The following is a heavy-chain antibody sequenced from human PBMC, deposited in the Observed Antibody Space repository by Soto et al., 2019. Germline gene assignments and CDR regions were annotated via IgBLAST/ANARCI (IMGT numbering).Heavy chain of an antibody. CDR3: AREGLLWFGEYWFDP. V-gene: IGHV4-34*01. J-gene: IGHJ5*02. Sequence: SETLSLTCAVYGGSFSGYYWSWIRQPPGKGLEWIGEINHSGSTNYNPYLKSRVNISVDTSKNQFSLKLSSVTAADTAVYYCAREGLLWFGEYWFDPWGQGTLVTVSS. D-gene: IGHD3-10*01. CDR2: INHSGST. CDR1: GGSFSGYY.